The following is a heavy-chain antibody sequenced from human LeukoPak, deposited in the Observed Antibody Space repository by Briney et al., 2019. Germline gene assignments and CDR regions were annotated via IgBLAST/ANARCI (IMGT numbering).Heavy chain of an antibody. Sequence: GGSLRLSCAASGFTFRSYWMAWGRQAPGKGLEWVANIKEDGSEKYYVDSVMGRFTISRDNAKNSLYMQMNSLRAEDAAVYYCARPRTASWYDFDYWGQGTLVTVSS. D-gene: IGHD6-13*01. CDR2: IKEDGSEK. V-gene: IGHV3-7*01. CDR1: GFTFRSYW. J-gene: IGHJ4*02. CDR3: ARPRTASWYDFDY.